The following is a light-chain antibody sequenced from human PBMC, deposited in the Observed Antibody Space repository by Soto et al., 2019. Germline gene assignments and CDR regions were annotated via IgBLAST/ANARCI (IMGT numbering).Light chain of an antibody. Sequence: DIQMTQSPSSLSASVGDRVTITCRASQSISSYLNWYQQKPGKAPKLLIYAASSLQSGVPSRFSRSGCGTVFTLTISSLQPEDFATYYCQQSYSTPTFGQGTRLEIK. CDR1: QSISSY. V-gene: IGKV1-39*01. CDR2: AAS. J-gene: IGKJ5*01. CDR3: QQSYSTPT.